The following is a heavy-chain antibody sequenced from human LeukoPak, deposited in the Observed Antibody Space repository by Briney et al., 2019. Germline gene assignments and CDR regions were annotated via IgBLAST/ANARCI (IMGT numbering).Heavy chain of an antibody. CDR3: AKPQGYSSSWYLGFSHYYGMDV. J-gene: IGHJ6*02. V-gene: IGHV3-23*01. D-gene: IGHD6-13*01. Sequence: HPGGSLRLSCAASGFTFSSYAMSWVRQAPGKGLEWVSAISGSGGSTYYADSVKGRFTISRDNSKNTLYLQMNSLRAEDTAVYYCAKPQGYSSSWYLGFSHYYGMDVWGQGTTVTVSS. CDR2: ISGSGGST. CDR1: GFTFSSYA.